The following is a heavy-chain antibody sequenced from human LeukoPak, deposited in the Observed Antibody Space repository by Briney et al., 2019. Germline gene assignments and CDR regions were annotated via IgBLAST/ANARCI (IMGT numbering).Heavy chain of an antibody. V-gene: IGHV4-4*02. CDR1: GGSISSSNW. J-gene: IGHJ5*02. D-gene: IGHD1-26*01. CDR3: ARESSGSYSDWFDP. Sequence: SETLSLTCAVSGGSISSSNWWSWVRQPPGEGLEWIGYIYYSGSTNYNPSLKSRVTISLDMSKNQFSLKLSSVTAADTAVYYCARESSGSYSDWFDPWGQGTLVTVSS. CDR2: IYYSGST.